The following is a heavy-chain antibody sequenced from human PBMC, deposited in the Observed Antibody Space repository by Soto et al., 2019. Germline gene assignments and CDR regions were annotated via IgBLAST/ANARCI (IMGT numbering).Heavy chain of an antibody. D-gene: IGHD2-15*01. V-gene: IGHV1-69*01. Sequence: QVQLVQSGAEVKKPGPSVKVSCKASGDTFSSHAINWVRQGPGQGLEWMGGIIHMFGAANYAEKVQGRGTSAADEYTRLGYIKLNSLRSEDTAVYYCASGIVVVEASAGEEDSNYSGTDVWGQGTTVTVSS. CDR3: ASGIVVVEASAGEEDSNYSGTDV. CDR1: GDTFSSHA. J-gene: IGHJ6*02. CDR2: IIHMFGAA.